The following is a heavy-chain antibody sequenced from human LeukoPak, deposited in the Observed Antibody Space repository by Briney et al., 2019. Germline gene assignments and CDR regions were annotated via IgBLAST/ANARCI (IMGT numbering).Heavy chain of an antibody. CDR3: ARAGPITMIVVRDAFDI. J-gene: IGHJ3*02. D-gene: IGHD3-22*01. Sequence: SETLSLTCAVYGGSFSGYYWSWIRQPPGKGLEWIGEINHSGSTNYNPSLKSRVTISVDTSKNQFSLKLSSVTAADTAVYYCARAGPITMIVVRDAFDIWGQGTMVTVSS. V-gene: IGHV4-34*01. CDR1: GGSFSGYY. CDR2: INHSGST.